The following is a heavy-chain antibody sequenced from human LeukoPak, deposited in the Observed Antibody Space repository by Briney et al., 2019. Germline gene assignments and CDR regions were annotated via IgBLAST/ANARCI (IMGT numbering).Heavy chain of an antibody. J-gene: IGHJ6*02. CDR1: GFTFSSYT. V-gene: IGHV3-21*01. CDR3: ARPRYYSPAPYGMDV. CDR2: ISGSSTYI. Sequence: GGSLRLSCAASGFTFSSYTMNWVRQAPGKGLEWVSSISGSSTYIYYADSVKGRFTISRDNAKNSLYLQMNSLRAEDTAVYYCARPRYYSPAPYGMDVWGQGTTVTVSS. D-gene: IGHD3-10*01.